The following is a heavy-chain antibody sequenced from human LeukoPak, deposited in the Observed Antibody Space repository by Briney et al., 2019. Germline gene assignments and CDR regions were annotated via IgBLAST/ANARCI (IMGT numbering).Heavy chain of an antibody. J-gene: IGHJ4*02. Sequence: PSETLSLTCTVSGSSISTYYWSWIRQPPGKGLEWIGYIYYSGSTNYNPSFKSRVTISVDTSKNQFSLKLSSLTAADTAVYYCARSVAAAGYYFDYWGQGTLVTVSS. CDR2: IYYSGST. V-gene: IGHV4-59*08. CDR3: ARSVAAAGYYFDY. D-gene: IGHD6-13*01. CDR1: GSSISTYY.